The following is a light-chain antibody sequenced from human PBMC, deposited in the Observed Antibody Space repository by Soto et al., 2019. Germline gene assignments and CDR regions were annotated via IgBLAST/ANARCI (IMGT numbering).Light chain of an antibody. CDR1: QGINIF. CDR2: AAS. CDR3: QKYNSAPLT. V-gene: IGKV1-9*01. J-gene: IGKJ4*01. Sequence: DIQLTQSPSFLSASVGDRVTITCRASQGINIFLAWFQQKPGKAPNLLISAASTLQSGVPSRFSGSGSETEFTLTITSLQPEDSATYYCQKYNSAPLTFGGGTKVDIK.